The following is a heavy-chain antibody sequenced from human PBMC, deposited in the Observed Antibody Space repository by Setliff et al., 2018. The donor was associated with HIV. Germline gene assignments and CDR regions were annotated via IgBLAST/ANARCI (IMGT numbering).Heavy chain of an antibody. CDR3: ARGGDFWGLHY. Sequence: SETLSLTCTVSGGSISSGSYYWSWIRQPAGKGLEWIGRIYTSGSTNYNPSLKSRVTISGDTSKNQFSLKLSSVTAADTAVYYCARGGDFWGLHYWGQGTLVTVSS. J-gene: IGHJ4*02. D-gene: IGHD3-3*01. CDR1: GGSISSGSYY. CDR2: IYTSGST. V-gene: IGHV4-61*02.